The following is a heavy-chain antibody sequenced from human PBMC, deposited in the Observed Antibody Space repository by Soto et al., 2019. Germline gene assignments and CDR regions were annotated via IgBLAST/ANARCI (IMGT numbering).Heavy chain of an antibody. CDR2: IWYDGSNK. D-gene: IGHD3-10*01. Sequence: LRLSCAASGFTFSSYGMHWVRQAPGKGLEWVAVIWYDGSNKYYADSVKGRFTISRDNSKNTLYLQMNSLRAEDTAVYYCARAAGLLVRGVFYYYYGMDVWGQGTTVTVSS. CDR3: ARAAGLLVRGVFYYYYGMDV. CDR1: GFTFSSYG. V-gene: IGHV3-33*01. J-gene: IGHJ6*02.